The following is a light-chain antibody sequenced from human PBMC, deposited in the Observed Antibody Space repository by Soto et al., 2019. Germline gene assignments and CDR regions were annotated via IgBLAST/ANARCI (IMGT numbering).Light chain of an antibody. CDR1: SSDVGSYNL. CDR3: CSYAGYSTPWV. CDR2: EGS. V-gene: IGLV2-23*01. J-gene: IGLJ3*02. Sequence: QSVLTQPASVSGSPGQSITISCTGASSDVGSYNLVSWYQQHPGKAPKLMIYEGSNRPSGVSNRFSGSKSGNTASLTISGLQAEDEADYYCCSYAGYSTPWVFGGGTKLTVL.